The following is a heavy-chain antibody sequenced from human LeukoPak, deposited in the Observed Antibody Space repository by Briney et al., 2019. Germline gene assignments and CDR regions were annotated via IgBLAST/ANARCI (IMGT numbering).Heavy chain of an antibody. J-gene: IGHJ4*02. CDR3: ARDLLPMTKAGVVND. Sequence: SVKVSCKASGGTFSSYAISWVRQAPGQGLEWMGGIIPIFGTANYAQKFQGRVTITADESRSTAYMELSSLTSDDTAAYYCARDLLPMTKAGVVNDWGQGSLVIVSA. CDR1: GGTFSSYA. V-gene: IGHV1-69*13. D-gene: IGHD3-3*01. CDR2: IIPIFGTA.